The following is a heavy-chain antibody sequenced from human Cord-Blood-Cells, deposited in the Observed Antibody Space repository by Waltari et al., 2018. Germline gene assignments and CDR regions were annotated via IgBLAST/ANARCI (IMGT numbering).Heavy chain of an antibody. CDR1: GYTSTSSH. Sequence: QVQLVQSGAELKKPGASVTVSCKASGYTSTSSHINWVRQATGPGLEWIGWMNPNSSNTGYAQKFQGRVTITRNTSISTAYMELSSLRSEDTAVYYGARAVPDWNYYYYMDVWGKGTTVTVSS. J-gene: IGHJ6*03. CDR3: ARAVPDWNYYYYMDV. CDR2: MNPNSSNT. V-gene: IGHV1-8*03. D-gene: IGHD2-21*01.